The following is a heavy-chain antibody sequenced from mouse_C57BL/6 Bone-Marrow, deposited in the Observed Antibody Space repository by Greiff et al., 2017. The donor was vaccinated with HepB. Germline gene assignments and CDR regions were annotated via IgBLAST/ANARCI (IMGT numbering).Heavy chain of an antibody. CDR2: IWSGGST. CDR3: ARKGGYYPYAMDY. Sequence: VKLMESGPGLVQPSQSLSITCTVSGFSLTSYGVHWVRQSPGKGLEWLGVIWSGGSTDYNAAFISRLSISKDNSKSQVFFKMNSLQADDTAIYYCARKGGYYPYAMDYWGQGTSVTVSS. V-gene: IGHV2-2*01. J-gene: IGHJ4*01. D-gene: IGHD2-3*01. CDR1: GFSLTSYG.